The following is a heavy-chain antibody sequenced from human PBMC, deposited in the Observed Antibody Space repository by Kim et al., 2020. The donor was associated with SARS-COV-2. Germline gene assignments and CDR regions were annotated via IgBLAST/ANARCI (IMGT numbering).Heavy chain of an antibody. CDR2: INTNTGNP. Sequence: ASVKVSCRASGYTFDDSALNWVRQAPGQGLEWMGWINTNTGNPTYAQALTGRLVFSLDTSVRTAYLEITSLKAEDTAVYYCAREREKRDYDSWSGWYYFDYWGQGTLVTVSS. V-gene: IGHV7-4-1*02. CDR1: GYTFDDSA. D-gene: IGHD3-3*01. CDR3: AREREKRDYDSWSGWYYFDY. J-gene: IGHJ4*02.